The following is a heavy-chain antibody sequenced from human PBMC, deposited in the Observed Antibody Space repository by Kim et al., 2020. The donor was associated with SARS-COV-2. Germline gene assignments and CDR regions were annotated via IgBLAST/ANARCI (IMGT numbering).Heavy chain of an antibody. CDR1: GFTFSSYA. CDR2: ISYDGSNK. CDR3: ATGSGSYLTPFDY. V-gene: IGHV3-30-3*01. J-gene: IGHJ4*02. D-gene: IGHD1-26*01. Sequence: GSLRLSCAASGFTFSSYAMHWVRQAPGKGLEWVAVISYDGSNKYYADSVKGRFTISRDNSKNTLYLQMNSLRAEDTAVYYCATGSGSYLTPFDYWGQGTLVTVSS.